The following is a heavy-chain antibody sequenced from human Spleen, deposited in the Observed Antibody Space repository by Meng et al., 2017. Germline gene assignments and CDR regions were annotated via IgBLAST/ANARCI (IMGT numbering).Heavy chain of an antibody. V-gene: IGHV3-7*01. D-gene: IGHD2-2*02. CDR2: IKNDGSEK. CDR1: GFTFSNHW. Sequence: GESLKISCAASGFTFSNHWLSRVRQAPGKGLEWVANIKNDGSEKNYVDPVKGRFTISRDNAKNSPFLQMNSLRAEDAAVYYCARDIPATAAAFDIWGQGTMVT. J-gene: IGHJ3*02. CDR3: ARDIPATAAAFDI.